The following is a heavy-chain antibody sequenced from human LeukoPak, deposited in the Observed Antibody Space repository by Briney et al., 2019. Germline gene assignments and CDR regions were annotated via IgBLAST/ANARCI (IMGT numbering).Heavy chain of an antibody. D-gene: IGHD1-26*01. V-gene: IGHV5-51*01. Sequence: GVSLKISCKGSGDSFTTYWIAWVRQMPGKGLEWMGIIYPGDSDTRYSPSFQGQVTISADKSISTAYLQWSSLKASDTPMYYCARGATDEAFDIWGQGTMVTVSS. CDR3: ARGATDEAFDI. CDR1: GDSFTTYW. J-gene: IGHJ3*02. CDR2: IYPGDSDT.